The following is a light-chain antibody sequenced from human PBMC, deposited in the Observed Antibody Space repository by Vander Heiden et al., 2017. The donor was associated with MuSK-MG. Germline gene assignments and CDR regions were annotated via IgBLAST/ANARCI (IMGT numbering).Light chain of an antibody. CDR2: DAS. V-gene: IGKV3-11*01. Sequence: IVLAQSPATLSSPPGERATLACRASQSVSNYFVWYQQKPGQAPRLLIYDASNRATGIPARFSGSASGTDFTLSIILLDPEDFAVYYCQQRSNCPRTFGQGTKVEIK. CDR3: QQRSNCPRT. J-gene: IGKJ1*01. CDR1: QSVSNY.